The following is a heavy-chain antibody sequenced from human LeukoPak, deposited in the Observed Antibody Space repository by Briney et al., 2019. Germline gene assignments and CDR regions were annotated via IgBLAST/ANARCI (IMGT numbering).Heavy chain of an antibody. Sequence: PGGSLRLSCAASGFTFSSYGMDWVRKAPGKGLEWVAVIWYDGSNKYYADSVKGRFTISRDNSKNTLYLQMNSLRAEDTAVYYCARDRDDSSGPGAFDIWGQGTMVTVSS. D-gene: IGHD3-22*01. CDR3: ARDRDDSSGPGAFDI. V-gene: IGHV3-33*08. CDR1: GFTFSSYG. CDR2: IWYDGSNK. J-gene: IGHJ3*02.